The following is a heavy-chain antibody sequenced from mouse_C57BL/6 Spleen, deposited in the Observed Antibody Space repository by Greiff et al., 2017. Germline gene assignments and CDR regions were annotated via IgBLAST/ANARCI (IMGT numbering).Heavy chain of an antibody. CDR1: GYTFTSYW. V-gene: IGHV1-52*01. J-gene: IGHJ1*03. Sequence: QVQLQQPGAELVRPGSSVKLSCKASGYTFTSYWMHWVKQRPIQGLEWIGNIDPSDSETHYNQKFKDKATLTVDKSSSTAYMQLSSLTSDDSAVYYCARGYGSSPRYFDVWGTGTTVTVSS. CDR3: ARGYGSSPRYFDV. D-gene: IGHD1-1*01. CDR2: IDPSDSET.